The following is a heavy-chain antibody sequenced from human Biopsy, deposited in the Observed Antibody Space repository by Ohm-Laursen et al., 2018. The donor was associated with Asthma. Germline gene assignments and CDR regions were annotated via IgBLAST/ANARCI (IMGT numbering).Heavy chain of an antibody. D-gene: IGHD3-3*01. Sequence: SDTLSLTCGVYRGSLRVYVWSWIRQPPGKGLEWIGESNQGGRPTFNPSLKSRVTISSDTSKNQLSLKLRSVTAADTAVYYCASGPEWYGLDVWGQGTTVTVSS. CDR3: ASGPEWYGLDV. CDR1: RGSLRVYV. V-gene: IGHV4-34*01. J-gene: IGHJ6*02. CDR2: SNQGGRP.